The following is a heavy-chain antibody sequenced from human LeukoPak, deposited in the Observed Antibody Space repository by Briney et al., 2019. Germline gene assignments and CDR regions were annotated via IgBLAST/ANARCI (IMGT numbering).Heavy chain of an antibody. Sequence: ASVKVSCKASGYTFTSYGISWVRQAPGQGLEWMGWISAYNGNTNYAQKLQGRVTMTTDTSTSTAYMELRSLRSDDTAVYYCARDPAYYYGSGSSLTFDYWGQGTLVTVSS. D-gene: IGHD3-10*01. J-gene: IGHJ4*02. CDR1: GYTFTSYG. CDR2: ISAYNGNT. CDR3: ARDPAYYYGSGSSLTFDY. V-gene: IGHV1-18*01.